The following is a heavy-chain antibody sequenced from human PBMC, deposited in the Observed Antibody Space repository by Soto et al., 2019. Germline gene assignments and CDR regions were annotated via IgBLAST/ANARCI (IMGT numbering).Heavy chain of an antibody. CDR3: ASRYCINGVCYFDY. J-gene: IGHJ4*02. V-gene: IGHV4-61*01. CDR2: INYSGGT. D-gene: IGHD2-8*01. CDR1: GGSVSSGSYY. Sequence: SETLSLTCTVSGGSVSSGSYYWSWIRQPPGKGLEWIGYINYSGGTSFNSSLKGRVTISVDTSKNQFSLKLSSVTAADTAVYYCASRYCINGVCYFDYWGQGALVTVSS.